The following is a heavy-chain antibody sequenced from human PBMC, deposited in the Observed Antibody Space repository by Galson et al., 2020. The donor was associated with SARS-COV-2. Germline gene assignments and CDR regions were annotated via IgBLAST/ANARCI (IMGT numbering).Heavy chain of an antibody. V-gene: IGHV3-21*01. CDR3: AREGYSSSWYEAYYFDY. D-gene: IGHD6-13*01. CDR1: GFTFSSYS. CDR2: ISSSSSYL. J-gene: IGHJ4*02. Sequence: TGGSLRLSCAASGFTFSSYSMNWVRQAPGKGLEWVSSISSSSSYLYYADSVKGRFTISRDNAKNSLYLQMNSLRAEDTAVYYCAREGYSSSWYEAYYFDYWGQGTLVTVSS.